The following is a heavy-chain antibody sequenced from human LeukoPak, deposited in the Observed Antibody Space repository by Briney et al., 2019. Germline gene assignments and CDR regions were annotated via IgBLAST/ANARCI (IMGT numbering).Heavy chain of an antibody. V-gene: IGHV4-34*01. CDR1: GGYFSGYY. J-gene: IGHJ3*02. Sequence: PSETLSLTCAVYGGYFSGYYWSWIRQPPGKGLEWIGEINHSGSTNYNPSLKSRVTISVDTSKNQFSLKLSSVTAADTAVYYCARIKRITMIVVVRKAFDIWGQGTMVTVSS. D-gene: IGHD3-22*01. CDR2: INHSGST. CDR3: ARIKRITMIVVVRKAFDI.